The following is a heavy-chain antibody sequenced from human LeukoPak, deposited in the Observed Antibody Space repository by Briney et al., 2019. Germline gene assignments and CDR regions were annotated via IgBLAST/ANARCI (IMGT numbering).Heavy chain of an antibody. CDR2: IIPIFGTA. CDR1: GGTLSSYA. D-gene: IGHD5-24*01. CDR3: ARDSEMATITPYYYYGMDV. J-gene: IGHJ6*02. Sequence: SVKVSCKASGGTLSSYAISWVRQAPGQRLEWMGGIIPIFGTANYAQKFQGRVTITADESTSTAYMELSSLRSEDTAVYYCARDSEMATITPYYYYGMDVWGQGTTVTVSS. V-gene: IGHV1-69*01.